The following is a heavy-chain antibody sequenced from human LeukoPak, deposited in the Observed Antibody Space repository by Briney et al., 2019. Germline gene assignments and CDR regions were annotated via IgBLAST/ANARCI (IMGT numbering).Heavy chain of an antibody. V-gene: IGHV1-2*02. D-gene: IGHD3-3*01. CDR1: GYTFTGYY. CDR2: INPNSGGT. CDR3: ARDLDVLRFLEWSARGGWFDP. J-gene: IGHJ5*02. Sequence: ALVKVSCKASGYTFTGYYMHWVRQAPGQGLEWKGWINPNSGGTNYAQKFQGRVTMTRDTSISTAYMELSRLRSDDTAVYYCARDLDVLRFLEWSARGGWFDPWGQGTLVTVSS.